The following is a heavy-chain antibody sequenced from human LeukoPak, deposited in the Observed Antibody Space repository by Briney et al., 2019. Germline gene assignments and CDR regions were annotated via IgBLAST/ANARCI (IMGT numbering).Heavy chain of an antibody. CDR2: IYPSGST. CDR3: ARGRDRHDGSYSYYFDY. D-gene: IGHD1-26*01. J-gene: IGHJ4*02. Sequence: PSETLSLTCTVSGGSVSSGSYYWSWIRQHPGKGLEWIAYIYPSGSTYYTPSLKSRITISLDTSKNQFSLRLSSVTAADTAVYYCARGRDRHDGSYSYYFDYWGQGTLVTVSS. CDR1: GGSVSSGSYY. V-gene: IGHV4-31*03.